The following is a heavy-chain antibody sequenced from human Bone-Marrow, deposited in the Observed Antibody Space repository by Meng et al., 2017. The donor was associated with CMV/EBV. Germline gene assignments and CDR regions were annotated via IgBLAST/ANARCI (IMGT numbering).Heavy chain of an antibody. CDR2: MNPNSGNT. D-gene: IGHD2-2*02. CDR3: TTDPELGYCSSTSCYTEAAFDI. Sequence: ASVKVSCKASGYTFTSYDINWVRQATGQGLEWMGWMNPNSGNTGYAQKFQGRVTITRNTSISTAYMELSSLRSEDTAVYYCTTDPELGYCSSTSCYTEAAFDIWGQGTMVTVSS. J-gene: IGHJ3*02. CDR1: GYTFTSYD. V-gene: IGHV1-8*03.